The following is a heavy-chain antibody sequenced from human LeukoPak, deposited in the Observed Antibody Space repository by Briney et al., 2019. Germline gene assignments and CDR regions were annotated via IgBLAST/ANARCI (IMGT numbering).Heavy chain of an antibody. V-gene: IGHV1-46*01. Sequence: SVKVSCKASGYTFTSYYMHWVRQDPGQGLEWMGIINPSGGSTSYAQKFQGRVTMTRDTSTSIVYMELSSLRSEDTAVYYCARGAVAGTFDYWGQGTLVTVSS. J-gene: IGHJ4*02. CDR1: GYTFTSYY. CDR2: INPSGGST. D-gene: IGHD6-19*01. CDR3: ARGAVAGTFDY.